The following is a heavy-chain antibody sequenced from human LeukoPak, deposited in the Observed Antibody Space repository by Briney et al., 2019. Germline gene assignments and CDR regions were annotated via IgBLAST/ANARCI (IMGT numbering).Heavy chain of an antibody. CDR2: IYYSGST. CDR3: ARRAIAGYSGYEPFDY. J-gene: IGHJ4*02. V-gene: IGHV4-59*08. Sequence: SETLSLTCTVSGGSISSYYWSWIRQPPGKGLEWIGYIYYSGSTYYNPSLKSRVTISVDTSKNQFSLKLSSVTAADTAVYYCARRAIAGYSGYEPFDYWGQGTLVTVSS. D-gene: IGHD5-12*01. CDR1: GGSISSYY.